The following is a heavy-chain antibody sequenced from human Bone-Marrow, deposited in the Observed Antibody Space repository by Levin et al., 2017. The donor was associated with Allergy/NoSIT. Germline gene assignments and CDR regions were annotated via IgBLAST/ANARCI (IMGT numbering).Heavy chain of an antibody. V-gene: IGHV1-2*06. CDR2: INPNSGGT. CDR1: GYTFTGYY. Sequence: EASVKVSCKASGYTFTGYYMHWVRQAPGQGLEWMGRINPNSGGTNYAQKFRDRVTMTRDTSISTAYMELSRLRSDDTAVYYCARAPYNYDSSGSLFDYWGQGTLVTVSS. J-gene: IGHJ4*02. D-gene: IGHD3-22*01. CDR3: ARAPYNYDSSGSLFDY.